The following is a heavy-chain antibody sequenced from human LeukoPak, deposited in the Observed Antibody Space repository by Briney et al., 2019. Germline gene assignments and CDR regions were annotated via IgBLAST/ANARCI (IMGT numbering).Heavy chain of an antibody. CDR3: ANTHCDSSPIVWNF. CDR1: GFTFRNYG. D-gene: IGHD6-6*01. V-gene: IGHV3-23*01. CDR2: LSDAGVRI. J-gene: IGHJ4*02. Sequence: GGSLRLSCKASGFTFRNYGMSWVRQAPGKGREWVSGLSDAGVRIFYADSVRGRFTVSRDNSKNTLYLQMDSLRAEDTAVYYCANTHCDSSPIVWNFWGQGTLVTVSS.